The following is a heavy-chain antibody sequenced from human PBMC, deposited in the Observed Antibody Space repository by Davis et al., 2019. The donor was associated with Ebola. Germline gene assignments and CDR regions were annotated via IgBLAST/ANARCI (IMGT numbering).Heavy chain of an antibody. CDR2: INTSGGST. J-gene: IGHJ2*01. CDR3: ARDRGGVDTAMVWDWYFDL. D-gene: IGHD5-18*01. Sequence: ASVKVSCKASGYIFTSYAMHWVRQAPGQGLEWMGIINTSGGSTSYAQKFQGRVTMTRDTSTSTVYMELSSLRSEDTAVYYCARDRGGVDTAMVWDWYFDLWGRGTLVTVSS. CDR1: GYIFTSYA. V-gene: IGHV1-46*01.